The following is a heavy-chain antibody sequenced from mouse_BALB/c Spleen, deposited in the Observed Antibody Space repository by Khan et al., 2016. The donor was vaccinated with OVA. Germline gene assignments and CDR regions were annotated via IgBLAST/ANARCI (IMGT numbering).Heavy chain of an antibody. CDR3: ARSIMAN. V-gene: IGHV3-2*02. Sequence: EVQLQESGPGLAKPSQSLSLTCTVTGYSITSDYAWNWIQQFPGNKLEWMGYISCSGCTNYNQSLKSRISFTRDTSKNQFFLQLNSVTTEDTATRYCARSIMANWGQGTTLTVSA. J-gene: IGHJ2*01. CDR2: ISCSGCT. CDR1: GYSITSDYA.